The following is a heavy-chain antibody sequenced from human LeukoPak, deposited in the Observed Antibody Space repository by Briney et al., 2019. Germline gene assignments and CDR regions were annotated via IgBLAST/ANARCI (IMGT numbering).Heavy chain of an antibody. CDR3: ARGGMITFGGVIVDAFDI. CDR2: INHSGST. D-gene: IGHD3-16*02. CDR1: GGSFSGYY. V-gene: IGHV4-34*01. J-gene: IGHJ3*02. Sequence: PSETLSLTCAVYGGSFSGYYWSWIRQPPGKGLEWIGEINHSGSTNYNPSLKSRVTISVDTSKNQFSLKLSSVTAADTAVYYCARGGMITFGGVIVDAFDICGQGTMVTVSS.